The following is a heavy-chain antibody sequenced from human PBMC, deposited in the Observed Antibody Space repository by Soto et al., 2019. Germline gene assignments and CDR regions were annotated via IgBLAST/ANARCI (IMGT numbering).Heavy chain of an antibody. J-gene: IGHJ6*02. D-gene: IGHD1-26*01. Sequence: ASVKVSYKASGYTFTSYGISWVRQAPGQGLEWMGWISAYNGNTNYAQRLQGRVTMTTDTSTSTAYMELRSLRSDDTAVYYCARDSYSGSYYYYYGMDVWGQGTTVTVSS. CDR3: ARDSYSGSYYYYYGMDV. CDR2: ISAYNGNT. CDR1: GYTFTSYG. V-gene: IGHV1-18*01.